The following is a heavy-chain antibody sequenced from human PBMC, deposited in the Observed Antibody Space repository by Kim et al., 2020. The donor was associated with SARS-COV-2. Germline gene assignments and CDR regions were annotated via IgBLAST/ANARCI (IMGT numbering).Heavy chain of an antibody. V-gene: IGHV1-46*01. D-gene: IGHD6-6*01. J-gene: IGHJ4*02. Sequence: YAQRFQGSVTMTRDTSTSTVYMELSSLRSEDTAVYYCARDRVAARRTFDYWGQGTLVTVSS. CDR3: ARDRVAARRTFDY.